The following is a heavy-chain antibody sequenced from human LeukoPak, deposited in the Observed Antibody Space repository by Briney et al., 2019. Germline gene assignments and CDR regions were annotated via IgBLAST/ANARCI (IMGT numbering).Heavy chain of an antibody. J-gene: IGHJ4*02. D-gene: IGHD3-10*01. CDR1: GYSISTSYY. CDR3: ARALYGSGSYYPYYYFDY. Sequence: SETLSLTCTVSGYSISTSYYWGWIRQPPGQGLEWIGSIYHSGNTYYNPSLKSRVTIVDTSKNQFSLKLSSVTAADTAVYYCARALYGSGSYYPYYYFDYWGQGTLVTVSS. CDR2: IYHSGNT. V-gene: IGHV4-38-2*02.